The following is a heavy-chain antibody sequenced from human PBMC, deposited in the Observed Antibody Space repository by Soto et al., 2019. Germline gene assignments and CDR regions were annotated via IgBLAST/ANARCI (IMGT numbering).Heavy chain of an antibody. CDR1: GFTFSTYG. V-gene: IGHV3-33*01. D-gene: IGHD3-22*01. J-gene: IGHJ4*02. Sequence: QVQLVESGGGVVQPGRSLRLSCAASGFTFSTYGMHWFRQAPGKGLEWVAVLWYAGSNKYYADSVKGRFTISRDNSKNTLYLQMNSLRAEDTAVYYCARDYYDSSGYYFFRGGLGYFDYWGQGTLVTVSS. CDR2: LWYAGSNK. CDR3: ARDYYDSSGYYFFRGGLGYFDY.